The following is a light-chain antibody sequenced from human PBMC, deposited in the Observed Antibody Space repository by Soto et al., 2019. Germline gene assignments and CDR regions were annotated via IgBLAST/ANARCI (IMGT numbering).Light chain of an antibody. Sequence: QSAVTQPASVSGSPGRSITMSCTGTSSDVGGYNYVSWYQQHPGKAPKLMIYDVSNRPSGVSNRFSGSKSGNTASLTISGLQADDEADYYCSSYTSSSSDVFGTGTKLTVL. CDR2: DVS. CDR1: SSDVGGYNY. J-gene: IGLJ1*01. V-gene: IGLV2-14*01. CDR3: SSYTSSSSDV.